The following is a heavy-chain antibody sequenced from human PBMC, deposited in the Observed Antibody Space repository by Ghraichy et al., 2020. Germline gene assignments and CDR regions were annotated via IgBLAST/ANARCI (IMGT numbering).Heavy chain of an antibody. D-gene: IGHD3-10*01. CDR2: FDPEDGET. Sequence: ASVKVSCKVSGYTLTELSMHWVRQAPGKGLEWMGGFDPEDGETIYAQKFQGRVTMTEDTSTDTAYMELSSLRSEDTAVYYCATSMVHYYGMDVWGQGTTVTVSS. J-gene: IGHJ6*02. V-gene: IGHV1-24*01. CDR1: GYTLTELS. CDR3: ATSMVHYYGMDV.